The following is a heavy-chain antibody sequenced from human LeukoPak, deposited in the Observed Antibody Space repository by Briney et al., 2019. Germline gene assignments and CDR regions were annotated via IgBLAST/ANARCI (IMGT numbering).Heavy chain of an antibody. V-gene: IGHV3-66*01. CDR1: GFTVSSNY. CDR3: ARGSSGWYVRDY. Sequence: GGSQRLSCAASGFTVSSNYMSWVRQAPGKGLEWVSVIYSGGSTYYADSVKGRFTISRDNSKNTLYLQMNSLRAEDTAVYYCARGSSGWYVRDYWGQGTLVTVSS. D-gene: IGHD6-19*01. CDR2: IYSGGST. J-gene: IGHJ4*02.